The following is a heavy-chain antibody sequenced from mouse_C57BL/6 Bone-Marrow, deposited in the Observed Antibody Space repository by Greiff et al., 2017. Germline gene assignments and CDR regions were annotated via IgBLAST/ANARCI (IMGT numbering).Heavy chain of an antibody. CDR2: IDPENGDT. V-gene: IGHV14-4*01. CDR3: SAFGDYSMDY. J-gene: IGHJ4*01. Sequence: VQLQQSGAELVRPGASVKLSCTASGFTIKDDYMHWVKQRPEQGLEWIGWIDPENGDTEYASKFQGKATITADTSSTTAYLQLISLTTEDTAVYYCSAFGDYSMDYWGQGTSVTVSS. CDR1: GFTIKDDY.